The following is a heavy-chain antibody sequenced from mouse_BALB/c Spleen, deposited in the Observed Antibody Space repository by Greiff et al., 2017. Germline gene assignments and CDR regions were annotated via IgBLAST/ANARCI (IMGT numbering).Heavy chain of an antibody. V-gene: IGHV1-9*01. CDR3: AREDEKDYAMDY. CDR1: GYTFSSYW. J-gene: IGHJ4*01. Sequence: HVQLQQSGAELMKPGASVKISCKATGYTFSSYWIEWVKQRPGHGLEWIGEILPGSGSTNYNEKFKGKATFTADTSSNTAYMQLSSLTSEDSAVYYCAREDEKDYAMDYWGQGTSVTVSS. CDR2: ILPGSGST.